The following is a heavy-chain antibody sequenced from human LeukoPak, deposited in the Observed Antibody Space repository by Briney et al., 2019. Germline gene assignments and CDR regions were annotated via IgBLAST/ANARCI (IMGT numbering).Heavy chain of an antibody. CDR2: IYSGGST. CDR3: AGGARRQQPFDY. J-gene: IGHJ4*02. Sequence: IYSGGSTYYADSVKGRFTISRDNSKNTLCLQMNSLRAEDTAVYYCAGGARRQQPFDYWGQGTLVTVSS. V-gene: IGHV3-66*01. D-gene: IGHD6-13*01.